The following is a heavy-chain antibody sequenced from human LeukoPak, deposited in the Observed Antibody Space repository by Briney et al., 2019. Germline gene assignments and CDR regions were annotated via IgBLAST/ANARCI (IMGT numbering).Heavy chain of an antibody. Sequence: GGSLRLSCAASGFTFSSYSMNWVRQAPGKWLGWVSSISSSSSYIYYADSVNGRFTISRDNAKNSLYLQMNSLRAEDTAVYYCAREGKQQLTLDYWGQGTLVTVSS. CDR1: GFTFSSYS. D-gene: IGHD6-13*01. CDR3: AREGKQQLTLDY. V-gene: IGHV3-21*01. J-gene: IGHJ4*02. CDR2: ISSSSSYI.